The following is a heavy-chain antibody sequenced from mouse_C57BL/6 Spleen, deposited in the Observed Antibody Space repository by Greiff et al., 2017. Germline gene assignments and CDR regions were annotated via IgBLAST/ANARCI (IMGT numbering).Heavy chain of an antibody. J-gene: IGHJ3*01. V-gene: IGHV5-4*01. D-gene: IGHD2-4*01. CDR3: ARGYDYDDAWFAY. CDR1: GFTFSSYA. CDR2: ISDGGSYT. Sequence: VQLKESGGGLVKPGGSLKLSCAASGFTFSSYAMSWVRQTPEKRLEWVATISDGGSYTYYPDNVKGRFTISRDNAKNNLYLQMSHLKSEDTAMYYCARGYDYDDAWFAYWGQGTLVTVSA.